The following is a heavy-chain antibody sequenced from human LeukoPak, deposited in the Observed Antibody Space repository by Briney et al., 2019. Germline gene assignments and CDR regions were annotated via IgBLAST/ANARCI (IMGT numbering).Heavy chain of an antibody. CDR3: ARGFYAPHMITFGGVPFDY. D-gene: IGHD3-16*01. Sequence: SETLSLTCAVYGGSFSGYYWSWIRQPPGKGLEWIGEINHSGSTNYNPSLKSRVTISVDTSKNQFSLKLSSVTAADTAVYYCARGFYAPHMITFGGVPFDYWAREPWSPSPQ. CDR2: INHSGST. J-gene: IGHJ4*02. CDR1: GGSFSGYY. V-gene: IGHV4-34*01.